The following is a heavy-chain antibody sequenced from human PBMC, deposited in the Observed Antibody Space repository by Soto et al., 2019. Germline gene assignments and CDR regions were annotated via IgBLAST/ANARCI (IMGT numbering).Heavy chain of an antibody. CDR3: ARAENTILGVVISYYGMDV. CDR2: INPSGSST. J-gene: IGHJ6*02. V-gene: IGHV1-46*01. CDR1: GYTFTNYY. D-gene: IGHD3-3*01. Sequence: QVQLVHSGAGVKKPGSSVKVSCKASGYTFTNYYMHWVRQAPGQELECMGIINPSGSSTSYAQKFQVRVTMTRDTSTSTVYMELSSLGSEYTAVYYCARAENTILGVVISYYGMDVWGQGTTVTVSS.